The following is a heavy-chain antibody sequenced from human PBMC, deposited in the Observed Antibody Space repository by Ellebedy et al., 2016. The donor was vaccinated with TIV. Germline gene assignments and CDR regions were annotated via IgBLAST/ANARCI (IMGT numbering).Heavy chain of an antibody. J-gene: IGHJ3*02. CDR1: GYTFTNYA. V-gene: IGHV1-3*01. D-gene: IGHD1-26*01. CDR2: INAGNGNP. Sequence: AASVKVSCKASGYTFTNYAIHWVRQAPGQRLEWMGWINAGNGNPKYSQKFQGRVTITRDTSASTAYRELSSLRSEDTAVYYCARAGVGVTFVLSAFDIWGQGTMVTVSS. CDR3: ARAGVGVTFVLSAFDI.